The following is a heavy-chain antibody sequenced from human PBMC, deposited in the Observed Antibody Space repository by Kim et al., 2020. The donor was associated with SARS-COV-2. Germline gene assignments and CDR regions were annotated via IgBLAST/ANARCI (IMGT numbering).Heavy chain of an antibody. CDR1: GGSISNGDYS. J-gene: IGHJ3*02. Sequence: SETLSLTCAVSGGSISNGDYSWSWIRQPPGKGLEWIGYIDHSGITYYNPSLKSRVTISVDRSKNQFSLKLSSVTAADTAVFYCARGGDIVGAFDIWGQGTMVTVSS. CDR3: ARGGDIVGAFDI. V-gene: IGHV4-30-2*01. CDR2: IDHSGIT. D-gene: IGHD2-15*01.